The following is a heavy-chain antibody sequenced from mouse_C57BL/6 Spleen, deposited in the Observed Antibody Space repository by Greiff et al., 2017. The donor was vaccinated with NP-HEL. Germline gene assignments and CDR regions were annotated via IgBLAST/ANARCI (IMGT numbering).Heavy chain of an antibody. CDR2: IDPETGGT. D-gene: IGHD1-1*01. CDR3: TRDSYYGSSHFAY. J-gene: IGHJ3*01. Sequence: QVHVKQSGAELVRPGASVTLSCKASGYTFTDYEMHWVKQTPVHGLEWIGAIDPETGGTAYNQKFKGKAILTADKSSSTAYMELRSLTSEDSAVYYCTRDSYYGSSHFAYWGQGTLVTVSA. V-gene: IGHV1-15*01. CDR1: GYTFTDYE.